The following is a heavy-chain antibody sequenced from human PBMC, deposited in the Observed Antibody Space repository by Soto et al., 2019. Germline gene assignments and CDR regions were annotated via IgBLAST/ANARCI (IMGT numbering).Heavy chain of an antibody. CDR2: INPNSGGT. CDR3: ARGTPVTYWYFDL. CDR1: GYTFTGYY. Sequence: QVQLVQSGAEVKKPGASVKVSCKASGYTFTGYYMHWVRQAPGQGLEWMGWINPNSGGTNYAQKVQGWVTMTRDTSIITAYMELSRLRSDDTAVYYCARGTPVTYWYFDLWGRGTLVTVSS. J-gene: IGHJ2*01. V-gene: IGHV1-2*04. D-gene: IGHD5-18*01.